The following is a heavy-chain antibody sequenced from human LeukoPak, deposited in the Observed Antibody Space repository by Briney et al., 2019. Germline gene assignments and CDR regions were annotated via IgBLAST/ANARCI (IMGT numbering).Heavy chain of an antibody. J-gene: IGHJ3*02. CDR1: GDSFTSYW. D-gene: IGHD1-7*01. CDR3: ARHEGDGTTNAFDI. Sequence: GEALKISCKGSGDSFTSYWIGWVRQMPGKGMERIGIIYPGDSDTRYSPSFQGQVTISADKSISTAYLQWSSLQASDTAMYYCARHEGDGTTNAFDIWGQGTMVTVSS. V-gene: IGHV5-51*01. CDR2: IYPGDSDT.